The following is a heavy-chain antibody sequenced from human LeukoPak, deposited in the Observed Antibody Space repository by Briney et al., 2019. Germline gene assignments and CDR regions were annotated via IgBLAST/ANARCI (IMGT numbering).Heavy chain of an antibody. CDR2: ISSSSSYI. J-gene: IGHJ4*02. CDR3: ARVAATNGLGDY. D-gene: IGHD2-15*01. Sequence: KPGGSLRLSCAVSGFTFSSYTMNWVRQPPGKGLEWVSSISSSSSYIYYADSVKGRFAISRDNAKNSLYLQMNSLRAEDTGVYYCARVAATNGLGDYWGQGTLVTVSS. CDR1: GFTFSSYT. V-gene: IGHV3-21*06.